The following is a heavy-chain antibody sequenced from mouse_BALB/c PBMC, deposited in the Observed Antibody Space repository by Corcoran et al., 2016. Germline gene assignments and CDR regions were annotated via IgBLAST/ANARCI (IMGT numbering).Heavy chain of an antibody. D-gene: IGHD1-1*01. V-gene: IGHV1-18*01. J-gene: IGHJ2*01. CDR1: GYSFTGYT. Sequence: EVQLQQSGPEMVKPGASMKISCKASGYSFTGYTMNWVKQSHGKNLEWIGLINPYNGGTSYNQKFKGKATLTLDKSSSTAYMELLSLTSEDSEVYYCARNYGSSLYYFDYWGQGTTLTVSS. CDR2: INPYNGGT. CDR3: ARNYGSSLYYFDY.